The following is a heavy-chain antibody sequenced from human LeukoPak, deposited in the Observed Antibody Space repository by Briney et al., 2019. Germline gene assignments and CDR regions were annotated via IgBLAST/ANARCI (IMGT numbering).Heavy chain of an antibody. CDR1: GFTFSSYG. V-gene: IGHV3-74*01. Sequence: PGGSLRLSCAASGFTFSSYGMHWVRQAPGKGLVWVSRISDDGSYTSNVDSVKGRFTISRDNVNNMLYLHMNSLRAEDTAVYYCASFGISWRSSSWGQGTLVTVSS. CDR2: ISDDGSYT. D-gene: IGHD2-21*01. J-gene: IGHJ5*02. CDR3: ASFGISWRSSS.